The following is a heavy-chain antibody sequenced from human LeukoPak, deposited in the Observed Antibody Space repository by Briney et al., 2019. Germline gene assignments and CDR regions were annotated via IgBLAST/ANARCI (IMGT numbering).Heavy chain of an antibody. D-gene: IGHD1-14*01. CDR2: ISADGTNT. CDR3: ARDQTQAGPTTVDY. V-gene: IGHV3-74*03. CDR1: GFTFSNSW. Sequence: PGGSLRLSCVASGFTFSNSWMHWVRQALGKGLLWVSRISADGTNTKYADSVKGRFTISRDNTKNTLYLQMNTLRAEDTAVYYCARDQTQAGPTTVDYWGQGTLVTVSS. J-gene: IGHJ4*02.